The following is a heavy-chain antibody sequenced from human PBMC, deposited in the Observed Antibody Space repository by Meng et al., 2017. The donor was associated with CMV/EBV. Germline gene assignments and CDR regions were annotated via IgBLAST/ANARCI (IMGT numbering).Heavy chain of an antibody. J-gene: IGHJ3*02. CDR1: GFTFSSYA. CDR3: VRDKGVSYPYDAFDI. CDR2: ISYDGSNK. D-gene: IGHD1-26*01. Sequence: LSLTCAASGFTFSSYAMHWVRQAPGKGLEWVAVISYDGSNKYYVDSVKGRFTTSRDNSKNTLYLQMNSLRAEDTAVYYCVRDKGVSYPYDAFDIWGQGTMVTVSS. V-gene: IGHV3-30-3*01.